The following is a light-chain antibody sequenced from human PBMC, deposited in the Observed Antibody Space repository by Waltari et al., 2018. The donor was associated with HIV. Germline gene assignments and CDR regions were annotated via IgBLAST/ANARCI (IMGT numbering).Light chain of an antibody. CDR1: TGTVTSDHH. CDR2: DAT. CDR3: LLSYGSVRL. Sequence: QTVVTQEPSLTVSPGGTVTLTCGSTTGTVTSDHHPYWFQQKPGQAPRTLVYDATDKHSWTPARFSPSFLGGKAALTLTAAQPGDEADYYCLLSYGSVRLFGGGTRLTV. J-gene: IGLJ2*01. V-gene: IGLV7-46*01.